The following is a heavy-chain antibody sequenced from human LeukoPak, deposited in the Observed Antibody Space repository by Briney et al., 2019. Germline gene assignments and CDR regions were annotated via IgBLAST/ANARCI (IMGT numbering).Heavy chain of an antibody. CDR3: ARGDYYDSSEDY. J-gene: IGHJ4*02. CDR2: MNPNSGNT. V-gene: IGHV1-8*01. D-gene: IGHD3-22*01. CDR1: GYTLTSYD. Sequence: ASVKVSCKASGYTLTSYDINWVRQATGQGLEWMGWMNPNSGNTGYAQKFQGRVTMTRNTSISTAYMELSSLRSEDTAVYYCARGDYYDSSEDYWGQGTLVTVSS.